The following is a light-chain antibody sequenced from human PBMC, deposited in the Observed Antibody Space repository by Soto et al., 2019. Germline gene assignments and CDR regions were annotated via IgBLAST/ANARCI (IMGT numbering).Light chain of an antibody. J-gene: IGLJ2*01. V-gene: IGLV2-14*01. CDR2: EVN. CDR3: SSYTSTNNLGV. CDR1: STDVGGYNY. Sequence: QSALAQPSSVSGSPGQSITISCTGTSTDVGGYNYVSWYQHHPGKGPKLIIYEVNNRPSGVSDRFSGSKSGNKASLTISNLEAEDEAHYYCSSYTSTNNLGVFGGGTQLTV.